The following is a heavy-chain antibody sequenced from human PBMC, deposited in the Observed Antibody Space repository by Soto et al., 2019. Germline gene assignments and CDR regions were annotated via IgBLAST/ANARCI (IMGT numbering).Heavy chain of an antibody. J-gene: IGHJ4*02. CDR3: ARDSRTAQLFDY. CDR2: IIPIFGTA. Sequence: VASVKVSCKASGGTFSSYAISWVRQAPGQGLEWMGGIIPIFGTANYAQKFQGRVTITADESTSTAYMELSSLRSEDTAVYYCARDSRTAQLFDYWGQGTLVTVSS. D-gene: IGHD5-18*01. V-gene: IGHV1-69*13. CDR1: GGTFSSYA.